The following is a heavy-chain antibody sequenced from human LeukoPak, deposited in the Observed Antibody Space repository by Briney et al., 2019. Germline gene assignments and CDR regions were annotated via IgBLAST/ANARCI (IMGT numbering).Heavy chain of an antibody. CDR2: ISGSGSGT. CDR3: TKDFQSSPGNWFDP. Sequence: GGSLRLFCAASGFMFSSYAMSWVRQAPGRGLEWVLSISGSGSGTYYADSVKGRFTISRDNSNNMLYLQMNSLRVEDTAVYYCTKDFQSSPGNWFDPWGQGTLVTVSS. J-gene: IGHJ5*02. CDR1: GFMFSSYA. V-gene: IGHV3-23*01.